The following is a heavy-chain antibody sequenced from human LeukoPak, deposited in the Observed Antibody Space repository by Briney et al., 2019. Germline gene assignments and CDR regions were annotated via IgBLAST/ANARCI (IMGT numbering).Heavy chain of an antibody. J-gene: IGHJ4*02. CDR3: AREDYYDSSGYYYED. CDR1: GFTVSSNY. V-gene: IGHV3-53*01. D-gene: IGHD3-22*01. Sequence: PGGSLRLSCAASGFTVSSNYMSWVRQAPGKGLEWVSVIYSGGSTYYADSVKGRFTISRDNSKNTLYPQMNSLRAEDTAVYYCAREDYYDSSGYYYEDWGQGTLVTVSS. CDR2: IYSGGST.